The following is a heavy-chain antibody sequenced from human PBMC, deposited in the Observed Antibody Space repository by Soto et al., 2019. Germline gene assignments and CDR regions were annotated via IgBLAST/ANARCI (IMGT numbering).Heavy chain of an antibody. J-gene: IGHJ3*02. CDR1: GFTVSSNY. Sequence: GGSLRLSCAASGFTVSSNYMSWVRQAPGKGLEWVSVIYSGGSTYYADSVKGRFTISRHNSKNTLYLQMNSLRAEDTAVYYCARVRVRGVISAFEIRGQGTMVTVSS. CDR3: ARVRVRGVISAFEI. V-gene: IGHV3-53*04. D-gene: IGHD3-10*01. CDR2: IYSGGST.